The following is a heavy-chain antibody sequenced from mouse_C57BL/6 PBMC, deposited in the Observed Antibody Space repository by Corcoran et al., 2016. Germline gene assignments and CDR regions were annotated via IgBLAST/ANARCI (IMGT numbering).Heavy chain of an antibody. CDR3: ARRDYYGSSPPWFAY. CDR2: IYPGDGDT. Sequence: QVQLQQSGAELVKPGASVKISCKASGYAFSSYWMNWVKQRPGKGLEWIGQIYPGDGDTNYNGKFKGKATLTADKSSSTAYMQLSSLTSEDSAVYFCARRDYYGSSPPWFAYWGQGTLVIVSA. D-gene: IGHD1-1*01. V-gene: IGHV1-80*01. CDR1: GYAFSSYW. J-gene: IGHJ3*01.